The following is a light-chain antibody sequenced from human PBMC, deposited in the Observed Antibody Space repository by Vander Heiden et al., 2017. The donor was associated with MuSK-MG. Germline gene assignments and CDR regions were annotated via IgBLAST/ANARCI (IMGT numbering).Light chain of an antibody. CDR1: QASNNY. Sequence: IQMSLSPSSLPSSLGDRVATPCRASQASNNYLAWFQQKPGKAPKSLIYTASALQSGVPSKFSGSGSGTDFTLTISSLQPEDFATYFSQQDDSHPLTFGGGTRVEIK. CDR2: TAS. J-gene: IGKJ4*01. V-gene: IGKV1-16*02. CDR3: QQDDSHPLT.